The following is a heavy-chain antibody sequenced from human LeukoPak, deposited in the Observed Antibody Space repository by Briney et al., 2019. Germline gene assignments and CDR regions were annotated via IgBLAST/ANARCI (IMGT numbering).Heavy chain of an antibody. CDR2: IYYSGST. J-gene: IGHJ5*02. D-gene: IGHD1-1*01. V-gene: IGHV4-59*08. Sequence: PSETLSLTCTVSGGSISTYYWNWIRQPPGKGLKWIGYIYYSGSTNYNPSLKSRVTISVDTSNNQFSLKLSSVTAADTAVYYCARCSGRTGTTVNWFDPWGRGTLVTVSS. CDR1: GGSISTYY. CDR3: ARCSGRTGTTVNWFDP.